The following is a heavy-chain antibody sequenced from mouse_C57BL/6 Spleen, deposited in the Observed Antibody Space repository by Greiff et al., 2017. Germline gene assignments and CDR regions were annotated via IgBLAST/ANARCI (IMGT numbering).Heavy chain of an antibody. CDR1: GYSITSGYY. CDR3: ARDGRDYRVYYAMDY. CDR2: ISYDGSN. J-gene: IGHJ4*01. V-gene: IGHV3-6*01. Sequence: VQLQQSGPGLVKPSQSLSLTCSVTGYSITSGYYWNWIRQFPGNKLEWMGYISYDGSNNYNPSLKNRISITRDTSKNQFFLKLNSVTTEDTATYFCARDGRDYRVYYAMDYWGQGTSVTVSS. D-gene: IGHD2-14*01.